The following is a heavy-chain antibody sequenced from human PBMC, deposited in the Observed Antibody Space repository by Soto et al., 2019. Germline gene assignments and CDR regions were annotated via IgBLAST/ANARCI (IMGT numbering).Heavy chain of an antibody. CDR2: IYYSGST. Sequence: QVQLQESGPGPVKPSETLSLTCTVSGGSVSSGSYYWSWIRQPPGKGLEWIGYIYYSGSTNYNPSLKSRVTISVDTSKNQFSLKLSSVTAADTAVYYCARDLKYCSSTSCYTLFDYWGQGTLVTVSS. CDR3: ARDLKYCSSTSCYTLFDY. CDR1: GGSVSSGSYY. D-gene: IGHD2-2*02. V-gene: IGHV4-61*01. J-gene: IGHJ4*02.